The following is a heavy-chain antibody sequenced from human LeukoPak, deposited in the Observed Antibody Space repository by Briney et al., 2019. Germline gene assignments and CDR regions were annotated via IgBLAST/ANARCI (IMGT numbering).Heavy chain of an antibody. J-gene: IGHJ4*02. CDR3: ARQGDSSGYSFDY. Sequence: SETLSLTCTVSGGSISSYYWSWIRQPPGKGLEWIGYIYYSGSTNYNPSLKGRVTISVDTSKNQFSLKLSSVTAADTAVYYCARQGDSSGYSFDYWGQGTLVTVSS. CDR2: IYYSGST. D-gene: IGHD3-22*01. CDR1: GGSISSYY. V-gene: IGHV4-59*08.